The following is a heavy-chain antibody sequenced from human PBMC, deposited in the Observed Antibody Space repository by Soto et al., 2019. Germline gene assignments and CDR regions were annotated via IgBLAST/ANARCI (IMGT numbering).Heavy chain of an antibody. CDR1: GGSIRSSSYY. D-gene: IGHD2-21*02. CDR3: ASLAYCGGDCYGWYFDL. Sequence: SQTISLTCTVSGGSIRSSSYYWGWIRQPPGKGLEWIGSIYYSGSTYYNPSLKSRVTISVDTSKNQFSLKLSSVTAADTAVYYCASLAYCGGDCYGWYFDLWGRGTLVTVSS. CDR2: IYYSGST. J-gene: IGHJ2*01. V-gene: IGHV4-39*01.